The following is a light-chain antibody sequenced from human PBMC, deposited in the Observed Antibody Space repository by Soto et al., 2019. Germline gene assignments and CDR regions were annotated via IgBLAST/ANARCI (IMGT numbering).Light chain of an antibody. Sequence: DIVRTQSPDSLAVSLGERATIDCKSSQTILFSSNNKNYLAWYQHKPGKAPKTLIFDASSLERGVPSRFSGSGSGTEFTLTISSLQPDDFATYYCQQYYIYPWTFGQGTKVDI. V-gene: IGKV4-1*01. CDR3: QQYYIYPWT. CDR2: DAS. CDR1: QTILFSSNNKNY. J-gene: IGKJ1*01.